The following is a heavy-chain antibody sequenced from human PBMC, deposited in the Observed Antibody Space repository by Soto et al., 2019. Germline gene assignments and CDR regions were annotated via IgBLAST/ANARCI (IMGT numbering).Heavy chain of an antibody. CDR1: GYTFTSYD. CDR2: MNPNSGNT. V-gene: IGHV1-8*01. J-gene: IGHJ3*02. Sequence: ASVKVSCKASGYTFTSYDINWVRQATGQGLEWMGWMNPNSGNTGYAQKFQGRVTMTRNTSISTACMELSSLRSADTAVYYCAGRRGYSGYDFPQYAFDIWGQGTMVTVSS. CDR3: AGRRGYSGYDFPQYAFDI. D-gene: IGHD5-12*01.